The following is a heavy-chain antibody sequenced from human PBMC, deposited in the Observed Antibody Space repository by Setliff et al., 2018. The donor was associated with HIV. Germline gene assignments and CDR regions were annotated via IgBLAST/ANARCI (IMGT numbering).Heavy chain of an antibody. Sequence: GGSLRLSCAVPGITFSSYAMSWVRQAPGKGLEWVSVIGGSGDKKYYADSVKGRFAISRDNRKNTLYLQIDSLRPEDTAVYYCARLRLYNSALDYWGQGTLVTVSS. CDR3: ARLRLYNSALDY. D-gene: IGHD2-21*02. J-gene: IGHJ4*02. CDR1: GITFSSYA. CDR2: IGGSGDKK. V-gene: IGHV3-23*01.